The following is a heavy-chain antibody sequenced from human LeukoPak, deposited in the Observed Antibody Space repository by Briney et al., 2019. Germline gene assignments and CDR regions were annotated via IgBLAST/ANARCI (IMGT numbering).Heavy chain of an antibody. Sequence: GGSLRLSCAASGFTFSSYGMHWVRQAPGKGLEWVAVISYDGSNKYYADSVKGRFTISRDNSKNTLYLQMNSLRAEDTAVYYCAKDSKGSSSPGRGAFDIWGQGTMVTVSS. CDR2: ISYDGSNK. CDR1: GFTFSSYG. CDR3: AKDSKGSSSPGRGAFDI. J-gene: IGHJ3*02. D-gene: IGHD1-26*01. V-gene: IGHV3-30*18.